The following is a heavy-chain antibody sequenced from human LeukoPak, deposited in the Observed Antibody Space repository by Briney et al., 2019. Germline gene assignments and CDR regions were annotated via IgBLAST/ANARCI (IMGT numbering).Heavy chain of an antibody. Sequence: ASVKVSCKVSGYTLTELSMHWVRQAPGKGLEWMGGFDPEDGETIYAQKFQGRVTMTEDTSTDTAYMELSSLRSEDTAVYYCARWGSSGWFEKYNWFDPWGQGTLVTVSS. CDR3: ARWGSSGWFEKYNWFDP. CDR2: FDPEDGET. V-gene: IGHV1-24*01. J-gene: IGHJ5*02. D-gene: IGHD6-19*01. CDR1: GYTLTELS.